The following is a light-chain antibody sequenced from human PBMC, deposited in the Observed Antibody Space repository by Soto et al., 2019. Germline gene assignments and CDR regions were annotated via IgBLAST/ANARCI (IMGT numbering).Light chain of an antibody. CDR1: QSVSSKY. CDR2: GTS. J-gene: IGKJ4*01. CDR3: QHYDSSPSLT. V-gene: IGKV3-20*01. Sequence: EIVLTQSPGTLSLSPGERATLSCRASQSVSSKYLAWYQQKPGQAPRVLIYGTSIRASGVPERFSGSGSGADFTLTISRLEPEDFAVYYCQHYDSSPSLTFGGGTKVDIK.